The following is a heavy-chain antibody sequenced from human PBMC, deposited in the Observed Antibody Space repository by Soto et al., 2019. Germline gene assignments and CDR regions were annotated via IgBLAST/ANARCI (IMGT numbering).Heavy chain of an antibody. CDR2: ISGSGGST. J-gene: IGHJ3*02. D-gene: IGHD4-17*01. CDR1: WFNILSYD. V-gene: IGHV3-23*01. CDR3: AKTTTLDRAFDI. Sequence: TWGSLRLSCAAAWFNILSYDMSWVRQAPGKGLECVSGISGSGGSTYYADSVKGRFTISRDNSKNTLYLQMNSLRAEDTAVYYCAKTTTLDRAFDIWGQGTMVTVSS.